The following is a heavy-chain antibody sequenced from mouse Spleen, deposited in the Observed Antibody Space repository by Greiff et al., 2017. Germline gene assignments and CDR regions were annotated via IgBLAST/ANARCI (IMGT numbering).Heavy chain of an antibody. J-gene: IGHJ4*01. CDR3: TRSNYRYDGAMDY. V-gene: IGHV1-5*01. CDR1: GYTFTSYW. D-gene: IGHD2-14*01. Sequence: EVKLVESGTVLARPGASVKMSCKASGYTFTSYWMHWVKQRPGQGLEWIGAIYPGNSDTSYNQKFKGKAKLTAVTSTSTAYMELSSLTNEDSAVYYCTRSNYRYDGAMDYWGQGTSVTVSS. CDR2: IYPGNSDT.